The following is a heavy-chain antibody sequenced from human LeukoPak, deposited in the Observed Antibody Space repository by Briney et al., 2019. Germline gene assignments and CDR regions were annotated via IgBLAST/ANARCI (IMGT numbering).Heavy chain of an antibody. CDR2: INEGGST. D-gene: IGHD3-10*01. Sequence: SETLSLICAVYGGSFSGHYWSWIRQAPGKGLEWIGEINEGGSTNYNSSLKSRVTISADTSKNQFSLKLTSLTAADTAVYYCARGGGLRMLFASPFRHWGQGTLVSVSS. J-gene: IGHJ4*02. CDR1: GGSFSGHY. V-gene: IGHV4-34*01. CDR3: ARGGGLRMLFASPFRH.